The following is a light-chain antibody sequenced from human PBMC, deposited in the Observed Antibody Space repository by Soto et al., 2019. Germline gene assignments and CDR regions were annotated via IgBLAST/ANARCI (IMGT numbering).Light chain of an antibody. Sequence: QSALTQPASVSGSPGQSITISCTGTSSDVGDYNYVSWYQQHPGKAPQLMIYDVSHRPSGVSSRFSGSKSGNTASLTISGLQAEDEADYYCASYTDSTIVMFGGGTKLTVL. CDR2: DVS. J-gene: IGLJ3*02. CDR1: SSDVGDYNY. V-gene: IGLV2-14*01. CDR3: ASYTDSTIVM.